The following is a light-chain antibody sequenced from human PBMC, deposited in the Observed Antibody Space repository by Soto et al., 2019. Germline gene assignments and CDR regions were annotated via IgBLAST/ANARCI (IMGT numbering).Light chain of an antibody. CDR1: QSFSSN. CDR3: QQYNDWPLT. Sequence: EIVLTQSPVTLSVSPWERFTLSCRSSQSFSSNLSCYQQQPGQAPSLLIYGAFTRATGIPARFSGTGSGTEFTLTISSLQSEDFALYYCQQYNDWPLTFGQGTKVDI. J-gene: IGKJ1*01. CDR2: GAF. V-gene: IGKV3-15*01.